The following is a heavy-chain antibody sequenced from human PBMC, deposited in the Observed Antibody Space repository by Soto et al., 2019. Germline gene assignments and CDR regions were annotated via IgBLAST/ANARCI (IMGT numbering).Heavy chain of an antibody. CDR3: ATHSLGTSSPPYFDN. CDR1: GGTFSGYA. V-gene: IGHV1-69*01. J-gene: IGHJ4*02. CDR2: FVPLFGST. Sequence: QVQLVQSGAEVKKPGSSVKVSCQASGGTFSGYALTWVRQAPGQGLEWMGEFVPLFGSTNYAQKFEGRITIIADESTSTGYMELSTLRSEDTAVYYCATHSLGTSSPPYFDNWGQGTLVTVSS. D-gene: IGHD2-15*01.